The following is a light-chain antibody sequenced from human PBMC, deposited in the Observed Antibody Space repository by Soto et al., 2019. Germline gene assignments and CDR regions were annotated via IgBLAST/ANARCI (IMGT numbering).Light chain of an antibody. CDR3: QVWDSSSDHPGV. V-gene: IGLV3-21*02. J-gene: IGLJ3*02. Sequence: SYELTQPPSVSVARGQTARITCGGNNIGSKSVHWYQQKPGQAPVLVVYDDSDRPSGNPERFSGSNSGNTATLTISRVEAGDEADYYCQVWDSSSDHPGVFGGGTQLTVL. CDR2: DDS. CDR1: NIGSKS.